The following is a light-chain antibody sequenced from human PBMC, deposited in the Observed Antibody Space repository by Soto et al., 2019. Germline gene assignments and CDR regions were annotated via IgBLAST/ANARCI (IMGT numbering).Light chain of an antibody. V-gene: IGKV3-20*01. CDR3: DRYGTTQQ. Sequence: EIVLTQSPGTLSLSPGKRATLSCRASQSVSSNNLAWYQQKPGRAPRLLIYAASSRATGVPDRFSGSGSGTDFTLTISRLEPEDFAVYGKDRYGTTQQFGQGTKVDIK. CDR1: QSVSSNN. J-gene: IGKJ1*01. CDR2: AAS.